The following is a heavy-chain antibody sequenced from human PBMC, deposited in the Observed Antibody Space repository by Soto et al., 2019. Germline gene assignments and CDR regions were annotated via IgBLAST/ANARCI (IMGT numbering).Heavy chain of an antibody. CDR1: GDSISSGDYY. CDR2: IYYSGST. D-gene: IGHD3-10*01. CDR3: ARMVRGKNYGMDV. J-gene: IGHJ6*02. V-gene: IGHV4-30-4*01. Sequence: QVQLQESGPGLVKPSQTLSLTCTVSGDSISSGDYYWSWIRQPPGKGLQWIGYIYYSGSTDYNPSLKSRLTISVDTSKNHFSLKLSSVTVADTAVYFCARMVRGKNYGMDVWGQGTTVTVSS.